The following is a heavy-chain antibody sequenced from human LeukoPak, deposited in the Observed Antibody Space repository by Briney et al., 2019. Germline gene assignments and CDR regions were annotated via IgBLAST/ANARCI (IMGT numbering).Heavy chain of an antibody. CDR1: GGSFSGYY. D-gene: IGHD5-24*01. Sequence: PSETLSLTCAVYGGSFSGYYWSWIRQPPGKGLEWIGEINHSGSTNYNPSLKSRVTISVDTSKNQFSLKLSSVTAADTAVYYCVRGSGGAGYNYWGDYWGQGTLVTVTP. CDR3: VRGSGGAGYNYWGDY. V-gene: IGHV4-34*01. J-gene: IGHJ4*02. CDR2: INHSGST.